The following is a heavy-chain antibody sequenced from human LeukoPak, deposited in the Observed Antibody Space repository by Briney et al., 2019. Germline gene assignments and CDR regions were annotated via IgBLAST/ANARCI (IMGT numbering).Heavy chain of an antibody. CDR3: AKTPDYYGSGSSSYIDC. V-gene: IGHV3-23*01. CDR1: GFTFSSYA. J-gene: IGHJ4*02. D-gene: IGHD3-10*01. CDR2: ISGSGGGT. Sequence: GGSLRLSCAASGFTFSSYAMSWIRQAPGKGLEWVSAISGSGGGTYYANSVKGRFTISRDNSRDTLYLQMNSLRAEDTALYFCAKTPDYYGSGSSSYIDCWGQGTLVSVSS.